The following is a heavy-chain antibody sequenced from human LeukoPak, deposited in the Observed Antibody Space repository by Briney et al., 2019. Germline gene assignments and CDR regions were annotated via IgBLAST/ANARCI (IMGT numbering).Heavy chain of an antibody. CDR3: ARGGPWDILTGYYGWFDY. D-gene: IGHD3-9*01. V-gene: IGHV3-48*03. CDR1: GFTFSSYE. J-gene: IGHJ4*02. CDR2: ISSSGSTI. Sequence: GGSLRLSCAASGFTFSSYEMNWVRQAPGKGLDWVSYISSSGSTIYYADSVKGRFTISRDNAKNSLYLQMNSLRAEDTAVYYCARGGPWDILTGYYGWFDYWGQGTLVTVSS.